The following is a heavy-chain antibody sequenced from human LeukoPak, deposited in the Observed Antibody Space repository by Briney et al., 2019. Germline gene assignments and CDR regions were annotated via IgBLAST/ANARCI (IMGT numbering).Heavy chain of an antibody. Sequence: GGSLRLSCAASGFTFNTFNMNWVRQAPGKGLEWVSSITSGGDYIYYADSVKGRFTTSRDNAKNSLSLQLNSLRVEDAAVYYCARGHYDVLAASYKGTSDYWGQGTLVTVSS. J-gene: IGHJ4*02. CDR3: ARGHYDVLAASYKGTSDY. CDR1: GFTFNTFN. CDR2: ITSGGDYI. D-gene: IGHD3-9*01. V-gene: IGHV3-21*01.